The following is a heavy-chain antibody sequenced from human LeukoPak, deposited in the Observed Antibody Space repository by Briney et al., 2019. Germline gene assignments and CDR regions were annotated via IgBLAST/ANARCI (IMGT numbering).Heavy chain of an antibody. CDR3: AKDFVVVPGNVNYFDY. CDR2: ISGGGDNT. V-gene: IGHV3-23*01. J-gene: IGHJ4*02. Sequence: GGSLRLSCAASGFTFSNYAVSWVRQAPGKGLEWVSSISGGGDNTFYADSVRGRFTVSRDNSKNTLYVQMKSLRAEDTAVYYCAKDFVVVPGNVNYFDYWGQGTLVTVPS. D-gene: IGHD2-21*02. CDR1: GFTFSNYA.